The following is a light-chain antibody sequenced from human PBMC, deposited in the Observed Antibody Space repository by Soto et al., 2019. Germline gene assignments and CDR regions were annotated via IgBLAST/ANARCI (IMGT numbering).Light chain of an antibody. Sequence: EIVLTQSPATLSLSPGERATLSCRARQSVSSYLAWPQQKPGQAPRLRIYDASNRATGITARFSGSGYGTDFTLTIRRLEPEDVVIYYCQQRSSWPITFVQGTRRE. CDR3: QQRSSWPIT. CDR1: QSVSSY. CDR2: DAS. V-gene: IGKV3-11*01. J-gene: IGKJ5*01.